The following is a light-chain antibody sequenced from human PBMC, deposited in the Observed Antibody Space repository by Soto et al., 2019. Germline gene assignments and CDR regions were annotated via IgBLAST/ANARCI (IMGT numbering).Light chain of an antibody. Sequence: EIVLTQSPGTLSLSPGERATLSCRASQNIRERFLAWYQQKPGQAPRLLIYHASFVTTGIPDRFRGSGSGTDFTLTISSLETEDFAVYSCQQYSGSPYTFGQGTKLEIK. CDR1: QNIRERF. CDR2: HAS. CDR3: QQYSGSPYT. V-gene: IGKV3-20*01. J-gene: IGKJ2*01.